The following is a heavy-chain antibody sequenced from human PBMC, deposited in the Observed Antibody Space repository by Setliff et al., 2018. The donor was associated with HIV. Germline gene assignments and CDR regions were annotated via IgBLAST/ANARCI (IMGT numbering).Heavy chain of an antibody. CDR3: ARDGDYGEYGA. J-gene: IGHJ5*02. Sequence: ASVKVSCKASGDTFTDYYFHWLRQAPGQGLEWMGRINPNSAGTNYAQKFRGRVTMTRDTSISTAYMELSRLRSDDTAVYYCARDGDYGEYGAWGQGTLVTVSS. D-gene: IGHD4-17*01. V-gene: IGHV1-2*06. CDR1: GDTFTDYY. CDR2: INPNSAGT.